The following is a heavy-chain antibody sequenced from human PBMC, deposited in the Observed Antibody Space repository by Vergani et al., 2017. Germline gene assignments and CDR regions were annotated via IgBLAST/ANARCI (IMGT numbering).Heavy chain of an antibody. Sequence: QVQLEESGPGLVKPSETLSLTCTVSGGSFNNYYWSWIRQSPGKGLEWIGYIYSTGSTNYNPSLNSRVTMEVDTSKNQFSLKLMSVTAADTAVYFCASVMYRDEASTGYRLEGMDIWGQGTTVTISS. CDR3: ASVMYRDEASTGYRLEGMDI. CDR1: GGSFNNYY. D-gene: IGHD3-9*01. V-gene: IGHV4-59*13. J-gene: IGHJ6*02. CDR2: IYSTGST.